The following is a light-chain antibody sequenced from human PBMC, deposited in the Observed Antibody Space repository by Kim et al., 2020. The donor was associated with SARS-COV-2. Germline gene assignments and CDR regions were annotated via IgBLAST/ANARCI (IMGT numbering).Light chain of an antibody. Sequence: GQSITISCTGTSSDVGGYNYVSWYQLHPDKAPKLMIYDVSNRPSGVSNRFSGSKSGNTASLAISGLQAEDEADYYCSSYTSSSTLVFGGGTQLTVL. J-gene: IGLJ2*01. CDR1: SSDVGGYNY. CDR2: DVS. V-gene: IGLV2-14*03. CDR3: SSYTSSSTLV.